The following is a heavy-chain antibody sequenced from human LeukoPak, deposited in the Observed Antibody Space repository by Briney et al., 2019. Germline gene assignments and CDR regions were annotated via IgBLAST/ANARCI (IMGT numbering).Heavy chain of an antibody. CDR1: GFTFSDFY. V-gene: IGHV3-11*04. CDR2: ISPTGSDI. Sequence: GGSLRLSCAASGFTFSDFYMTWIRQAPGKGLECLSYISPTGSDISYADSVKGRFTISRDNAKNSLYLQMNSLRDDDTAVYYCTRDPRLTDYWGQGTLVIVSS. CDR3: TRDPRLTDY. J-gene: IGHJ4*02.